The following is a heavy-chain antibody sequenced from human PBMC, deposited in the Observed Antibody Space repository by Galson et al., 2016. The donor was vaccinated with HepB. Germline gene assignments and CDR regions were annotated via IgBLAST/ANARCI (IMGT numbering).Heavy chain of an antibody. D-gene: IGHD6-13*01. J-gene: IGHJ4*02. CDR3: AREVAAAGSVYFDS. CDR1: GGSIRGYY. Sequence: ETLSLTCTVSGGSIRGYYWSWIRQPPGKGLEWIGYVYYSGSTKYSPSLKSRVTISVDTSRNQFSLKLTSVTAVDTAVYYCAREVAAAGSVYFDSWGQGALVTVSS. CDR2: VYYSGST. V-gene: IGHV4-59*01.